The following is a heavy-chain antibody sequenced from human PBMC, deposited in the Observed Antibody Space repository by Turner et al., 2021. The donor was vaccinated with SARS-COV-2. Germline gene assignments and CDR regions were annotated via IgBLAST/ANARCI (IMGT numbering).Heavy chain of an antibody. D-gene: IGHD7-27*01. CDR1: GFTFGKYA. J-gene: IGHJ4*02. V-gene: IGHV3-49*03. Sequence: VESGGGLVPPGRSLRLSCPASGFTFGKYAMSWIRQAQGKGLEWVGFIRSTNFGGTTEYATSVRGRFNVSRDDSRTIAYLHMSSLKTEDTAVYYCARGRTGASYYFDYWGQGILVTVSS. CDR3: ARGRTGASYYFDY. CDR2: IRSTNFGGTT.